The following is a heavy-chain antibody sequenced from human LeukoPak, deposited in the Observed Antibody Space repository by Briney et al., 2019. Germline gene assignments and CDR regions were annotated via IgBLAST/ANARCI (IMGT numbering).Heavy chain of an antibody. CDR1: GGSISSGDYY. CDR3: ARASTVKLRLDAFDI. CDR2: IYYSGST. J-gene: IGHJ3*02. D-gene: IGHD4-11*01. V-gene: IGHV4-30-4*08. Sequence: PSQTLSLTCTVSGGSISSGDYYWSWIRQPPGKGLEWNGYIYYSGSTYYNPSLKSRVTISVDTSKNQFSLKLSSVTAADTAVYYCARASTVKLRLDAFDIWGQGTMVTVSS.